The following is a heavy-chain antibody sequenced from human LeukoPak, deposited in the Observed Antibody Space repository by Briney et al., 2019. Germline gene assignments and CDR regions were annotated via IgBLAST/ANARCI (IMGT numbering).Heavy chain of an antibody. J-gene: IGHJ6*03. Sequence: ASVKVSCKASGYTFTGYYMHWVRQAPGQGLEWMGWISAYNGNTNYAQKLQGRVTMTTDTSTSTAYMELRSLRSDDTAVYYCARVIRKGVTSTRYYYMDVWGKGTTVTVSS. V-gene: IGHV1-18*04. CDR2: ISAYNGNT. D-gene: IGHD3-22*01. CDR3: ARVIRKGVTSTRYYYMDV. CDR1: GYTFTGYY.